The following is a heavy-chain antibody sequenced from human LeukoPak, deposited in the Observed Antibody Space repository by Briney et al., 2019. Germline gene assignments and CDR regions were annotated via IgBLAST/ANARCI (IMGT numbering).Heavy chain of an antibody. V-gene: IGHV3-21*01. CDR2: ISSSSSYI. J-gene: IGHJ3*02. CDR3: ARDRTTYYYDSSGYWGNAFDI. D-gene: IGHD3-22*01. Sequence: GGSLRLSCAASGFTIDDYGMSWVRQAPGKGLEWGSSISSSSSYIYYADSVKGRFTISRDNAKNSLYLQMNSLRAEDTAVYYCARDRTTYYYDSSGYWGNAFDIWGQGTMVTVSS. CDR1: GFTIDDYG.